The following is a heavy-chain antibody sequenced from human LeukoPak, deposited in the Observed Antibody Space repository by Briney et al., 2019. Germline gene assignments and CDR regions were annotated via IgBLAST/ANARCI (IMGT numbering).Heavy chain of an antibody. D-gene: IGHD6-19*01. CDR2: IGGGRT. CDR3: AKAYTTGWSGGYLDY. Sequence: GGSLRLSCAASGFIFSSYTMGWVRQVPGKGLEWVSSIGGGRTYYADSVKGRFTISRDDSKNTLSLQMNSLRGEDTALYYCAKAYTTGWSGGYLDYWGQGTLVTVPS. V-gene: IGHV3-23*01. J-gene: IGHJ4*02. CDR1: GFIFSSYT.